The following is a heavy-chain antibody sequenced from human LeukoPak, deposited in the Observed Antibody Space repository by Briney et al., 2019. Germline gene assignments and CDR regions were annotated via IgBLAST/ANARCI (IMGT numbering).Heavy chain of an antibody. V-gene: IGHV1-2*02. CDR1: GYTFTGYY. Sequence: GASVKVSCKASGYTFTGYYMHWVRQAPGQGLEWMGWINPKSGGTNYAQKFQGRVTMTRDTSISTAYMELSRLRSDDTAVYYCARVRSIIAAAAFDYWGQGTLVTVSS. D-gene: IGHD6-13*01. CDR2: INPKSGGT. J-gene: IGHJ4*02. CDR3: ARVRSIIAAAAFDY.